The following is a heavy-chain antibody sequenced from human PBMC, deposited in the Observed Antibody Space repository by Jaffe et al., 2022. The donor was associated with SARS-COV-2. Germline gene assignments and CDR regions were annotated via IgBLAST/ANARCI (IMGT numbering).Heavy chain of an antibody. D-gene: IGHD2-15*01. J-gene: IGHJ4*02. Sequence: EVQLLESGGGLVQPGGSLVLSCAASGFTFSSYAMAWVRQAPGKGLEWVSTISDNGGATHYADSAEGRFTISRDNSRYTLFLQMYSLRADDTALYYCARDVGGASLFDFWGQGTLVTVSS. CDR3: ARDVGGASLFDF. V-gene: IGHV3-23*01. CDR2: ISDNGGAT. CDR1: GFTFSSYA.